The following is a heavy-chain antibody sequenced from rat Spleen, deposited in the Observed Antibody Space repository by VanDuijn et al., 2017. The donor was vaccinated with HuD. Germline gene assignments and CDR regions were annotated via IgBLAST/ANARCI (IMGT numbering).Heavy chain of an antibody. CDR2: INSAGST. V-gene: IGHV3-3*01. D-gene: IGHD2-5*01. CDR1: GYSITSNY. Sequence: VQLQESGPGLVKPSQSFSLTCSVTGYSITSNYWAWIRKFPGNKLEWMGYINSAGSTSYNPSLKSRISITRDTSKNQFFLQVNSVTTEDTATYYCARGLVLTWGQGVMVTVSS. CDR3: ARGLVLT. J-gene: IGHJ2*01.